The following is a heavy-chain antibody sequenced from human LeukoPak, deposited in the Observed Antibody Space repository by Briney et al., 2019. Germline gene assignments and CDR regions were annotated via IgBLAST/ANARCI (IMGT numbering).Heavy chain of an antibody. J-gene: IGHJ4*02. D-gene: IGHD5-24*01. V-gene: IGHV3-64D*09. CDR2: IFCNGGST. CDR1: GFTPIRFF. Sequence: GGFLRHSSFVSGFTPIRFFLHRGRPTPGEGLGKFLGIFCNGGSTYYADSVKGRFTISRDNSKNTLYLQMSSLRAEDTAVYYCVKAPGEMATMWLHYFDYWGPGTLVTVSS. CDR3: VKAPGEMATMWLHYFDY.